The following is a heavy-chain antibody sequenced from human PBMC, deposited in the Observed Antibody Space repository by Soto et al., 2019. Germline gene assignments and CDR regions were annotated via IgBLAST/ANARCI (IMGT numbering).Heavy chain of an antibody. CDR2: INSDGSST. D-gene: IGHD3-22*01. Sequence: EVQLVESGGGLVQPGGSLRLSCAASGFTFSSYWMHWVRQAPGKGLVWVSRINSDGSSTSYADSVKGRFTISRDNAKNTLYLQMNSLRAEDTAVYYCARVAMTYDSSGIAAFDIWGQGTMVTVSS. V-gene: IGHV3-74*01. J-gene: IGHJ3*02. CDR1: GFTFSSYW. CDR3: ARVAMTYDSSGIAAFDI.